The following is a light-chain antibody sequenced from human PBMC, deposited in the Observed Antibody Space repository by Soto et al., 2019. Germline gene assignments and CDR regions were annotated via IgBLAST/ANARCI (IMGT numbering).Light chain of an antibody. J-gene: IGLJ1*01. Sequence: QFALTQPASVSGSPGQSITISCTGTTSDVGAYNFVSWYQQHPGKAPKLMIFEVTKRPSGVSNRFSGSKSGNTASLTISGLQAEDEADYFCCSYAGRPYVFGTGTKVTVL. CDR2: EVT. V-gene: IGLV2-23*02. CDR1: TSDVGAYNF. CDR3: CSYAGRPYV.